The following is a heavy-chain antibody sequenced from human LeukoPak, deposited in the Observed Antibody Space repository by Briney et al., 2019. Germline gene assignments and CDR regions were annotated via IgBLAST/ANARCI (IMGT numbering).Heavy chain of an antibody. D-gene: IGHD2-2*01. CDR1: GYTFTGYY. V-gene: IGHV1-2*04. CDR2: INPNSGGT. J-gene: IGHJ5*02. Sequence: GASVKVSCKASGYTFTGYYMHWVRQAPGQGLEWMGWINPNSGGTNYAQKFQGWVTMTRDTSISTAYMELSRLRSDDTAVYYCAREYCSSTSCYWFDPWGQGTLVTVSS. CDR3: AREYCSSTSCYWFDP.